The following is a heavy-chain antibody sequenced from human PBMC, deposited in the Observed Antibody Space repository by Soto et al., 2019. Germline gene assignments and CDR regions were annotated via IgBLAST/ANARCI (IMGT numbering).Heavy chain of an antibody. CDR2: IYYSGST. CDR3: ARNGLRKDGSGYSTYYYYGMDV. V-gene: IGHV4-59*01. D-gene: IGHD3-22*01. J-gene: IGHJ6*02. CDR1: GGSISSYY. Sequence: QVQLQESGPGLVKPSETLSLTCTVSGGSISSYYWSWIRQPPGKGLEWIGYIYYSGSTNYNPSLNSRVTISVDTTNNQFSLMLSSVAAADAAVYYCARNGLRKDGSGYSTYYYYGMDVWGQGTTVTVSS.